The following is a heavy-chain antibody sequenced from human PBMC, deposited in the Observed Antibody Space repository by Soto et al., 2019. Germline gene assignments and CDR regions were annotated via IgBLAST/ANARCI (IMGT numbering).Heavy chain of an antibody. CDR1: GYSFTSNW. CDR2: IHPGDSST. V-gene: IGHV5-51*01. Sequence: PGESLKISCKGSGYSFTSNWIGWVRQMPGKGLEWMGIIHPGDSSTRYSPSFQGQVTISADKSISTAYLQWSSLKASDTAMYYCAKWPVGASRNWFDPWGQGTLVTVPQ. J-gene: IGHJ5*02. D-gene: IGHD1-26*01. CDR3: AKWPVGASRNWFDP.